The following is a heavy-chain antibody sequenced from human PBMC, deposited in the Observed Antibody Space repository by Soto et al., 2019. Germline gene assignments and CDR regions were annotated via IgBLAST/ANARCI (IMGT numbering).Heavy chain of an antibody. Sequence: GGSLRLSCAASGFTFSSYGMHWVRQAPGKGLEWVAVIWYDGSNKYYADSVKGRFTISRDNSKNTLYLQMNSLRAEDTAMYYCAKDNSLIYGDYGLRYFDLWGRGTLVTVSS. J-gene: IGHJ2*01. D-gene: IGHD4-17*01. CDR1: GFTFSSYG. CDR3: AKDNSLIYGDYGLRYFDL. V-gene: IGHV3-33*06. CDR2: IWYDGSNK.